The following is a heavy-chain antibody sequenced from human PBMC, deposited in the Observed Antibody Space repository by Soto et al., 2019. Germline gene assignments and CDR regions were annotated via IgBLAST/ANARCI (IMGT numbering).Heavy chain of an antibody. CDR2: VSGSGGST. Sequence: EVQLLESGGGLVQPGGSLRLSCAASGFTFSSYAMSWVRQAPGKGLEWVSAVSGSGGSTYYADSVKGRFTISRDNSKNTLYLQMNSLRAEDTAVYYCAKSLYSSPNIDGMDVWGQGTTVTVSS. J-gene: IGHJ6*02. D-gene: IGHD6-13*01. V-gene: IGHV3-23*01. CDR3: AKSLYSSPNIDGMDV. CDR1: GFTFSSYA.